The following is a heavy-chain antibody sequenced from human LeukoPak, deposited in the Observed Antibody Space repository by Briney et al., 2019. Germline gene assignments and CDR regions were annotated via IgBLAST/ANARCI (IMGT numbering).Heavy chain of an antibody. CDR2: TRNKANSYTT. CDR3: ARVRYCSSTTCRGAFDI. Sequence: PGGSLRLSCAASGFTFSDHYMDWVRQAPGKGLEWVGRTRNKANSYTTEYAASVKGRFTISRADSENSLYLQMNSLKTEDTAVYYWARVRYCSSTTCRGAFDIWGQGTMVTVSS. V-gene: IGHV3-72*01. CDR1: GFTFSDHY. D-gene: IGHD2-2*01. J-gene: IGHJ3*02.